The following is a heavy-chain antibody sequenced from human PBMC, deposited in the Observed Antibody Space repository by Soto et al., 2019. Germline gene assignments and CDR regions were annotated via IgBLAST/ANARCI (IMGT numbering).Heavy chain of an antibody. CDR2: ISSSSSYI. V-gene: IGHV3-21*01. CDR1: GFTFSSYS. CDR3: ARDKGGSITIFGVAADAFDI. D-gene: IGHD3-3*01. J-gene: IGHJ3*02. Sequence: GGGLRLFCAACGFTFSSYSMNWVRQAPGKGLEWVSSISSSSSYIYYADSVKGRFTISRDNAKNSLYLQMNSLRAEDTAVYYCARDKGGSITIFGVAADAFDICREVPMFPVS.